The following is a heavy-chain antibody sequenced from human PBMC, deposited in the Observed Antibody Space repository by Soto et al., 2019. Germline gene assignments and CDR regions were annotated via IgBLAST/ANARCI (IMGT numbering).Heavy chain of an antibody. Sequence: GGSLRLSCAASGFNFGASWMAWVRQAPGKGLEWVADIKQDGSEKNYVDSVKGRVTISRDDAKNSLYLQMNSLRAEDTAVYYCARHPRIAAAYYMDVWGKGTTVTVSS. CDR1: GFNFGASW. J-gene: IGHJ6*03. V-gene: IGHV3-7*01. CDR3: ARHPRIAAAYYMDV. D-gene: IGHD6-13*01. CDR2: IKQDGSEK.